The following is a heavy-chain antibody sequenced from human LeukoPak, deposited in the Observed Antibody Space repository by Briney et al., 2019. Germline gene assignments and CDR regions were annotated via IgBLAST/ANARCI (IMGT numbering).Heavy chain of an antibody. Sequence: GGSLRLSCAASGFTFSNYAMHWVRQAPGKGLEWVAFIRYDGSNKYYADSVKGRFTISRDNSKNTLYLQMNSLRAEDTAVYYCAKSRWFGETKYYYYYMDVWGKGTTVTISS. CDR1: GFTFSNYA. J-gene: IGHJ6*03. CDR2: IRYDGSNK. V-gene: IGHV3-30*02. CDR3: AKSRWFGETKYYYYYMDV. D-gene: IGHD3-10*01.